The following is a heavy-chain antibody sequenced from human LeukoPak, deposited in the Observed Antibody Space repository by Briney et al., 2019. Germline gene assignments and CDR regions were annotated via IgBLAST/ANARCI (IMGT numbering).Heavy chain of an antibody. D-gene: IGHD1-26*01. Sequence: SETLSLTCTVSGDSVSSGSNYWSWIRQPAGKGLEWIGRIYNSWTTNYNPSLKSRVTISVDTSRNQFSLKLSSVTAADTAAYYCARVPRGSTVGTLPYFYYYMDVWGKGTTVIVSS. CDR1: GDSVSSGSNY. J-gene: IGHJ6*03. CDR3: ARVPRGSTVGTLPYFYYYMDV. V-gene: IGHV4-61*02. CDR2: IYNSWTT.